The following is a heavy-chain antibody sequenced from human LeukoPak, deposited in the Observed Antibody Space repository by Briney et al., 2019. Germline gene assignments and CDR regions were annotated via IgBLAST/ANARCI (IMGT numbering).Heavy chain of an antibody. Sequence: PGGSLRLSCAASGFTFDDYAMHWVRQAQGKGLEWVSSISWNSGKIDYADSVKGRFTISRDNAKNSLYLQMNSLRAEDTAVYYCAKGRDGYNWVFGLDYWGQGTLVTVSS. V-gene: IGHV3-9*01. CDR3: AKGRDGYNWVFGLDY. J-gene: IGHJ4*02. CDR1: GFTFDDYA. CDR2: ISWNSGKI. D-gene: IGHD5-24*01.